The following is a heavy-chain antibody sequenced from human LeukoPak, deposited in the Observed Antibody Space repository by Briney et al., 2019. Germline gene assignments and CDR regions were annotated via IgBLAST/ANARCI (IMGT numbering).Heavy chain of an antibody. V-gene: IGHV1-2*02. D-gene: IGHD3-22*01. J-gene: IGHJ4*02. CDR2: INPNSGGT. Sequence: ASVKVSCTASGDTFTGYYRHWVRQAPGQGLEWMGWINPNSGGTNYAQKFQGRVTMTRDTSISTAYMELSRLRSDDTAVYYCARRPGYYDSSGYGLGNYFDYWGQGTLVTVSS. CDR3: ARRPGYYDSSGYGLGNYFDY. CDR1: GDTFTGYY.